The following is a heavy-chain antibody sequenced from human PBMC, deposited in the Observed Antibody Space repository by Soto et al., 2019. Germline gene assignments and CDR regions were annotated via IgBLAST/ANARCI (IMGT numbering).Heavy chain of an antibody. D-gene: IGHD6-13*01. J-gene: IGHJ3*02. Sequence: QVQLQESGPGLVKPSGTLSLTCAVSGGSISSSNWWSWGRQPPGKGLEWIGEIYHSGSTNYNPSLKSRVTISVDKSKNQFSLKLSSVTPADTAVYYCARLGYSSSWSHAFDIWGQGTMVTVSS. V-gene: IGHV4-4*02. CDR1: GGSISSSNW. CDR2: IYHSGST. CDR3: ARLGYSSSWSHAFDI.